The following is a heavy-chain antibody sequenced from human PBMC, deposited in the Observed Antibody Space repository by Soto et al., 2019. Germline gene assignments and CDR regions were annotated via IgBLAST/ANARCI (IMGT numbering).Heavy chain of an antibody. J-gene: IGHJ4*02. V-gene: IGHV1-3*01. CDR1: GYTFTNSA. D-gene: IGHD2-15*01. CDR2: INVGNGNT. CDR3: GMGMVIAANKKLHADF. Sequence: ASVKGSCKASGYTFTNSAIHWVRQAPGQTLEWMGWINVGNGNTKYSQKFQGRVTITRDTSASTAYLELSSLISEDTAVNYCGMGMVIAANKKLHADFWGRGTLGTVSS.